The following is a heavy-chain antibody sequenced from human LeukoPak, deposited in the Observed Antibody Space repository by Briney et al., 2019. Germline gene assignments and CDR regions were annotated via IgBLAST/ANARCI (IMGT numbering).Heavy chain of an antibody. J-gene: IGHJ5*02. Sequence: GGSLRLSCAASGFTFDDYAMHWVRQAPGKGLEWVSGISRNSGSIGYADSVKGRFTISRDNAKNSLYLQMNSLRAEDTALYYCAKDIDFDPWGQGTLVTVSS. CDR1: GFTFDDYA. V-gene: IGHV3-9*01. CDR3: AKDIDFDP. CDR2: ISRNSGSI.